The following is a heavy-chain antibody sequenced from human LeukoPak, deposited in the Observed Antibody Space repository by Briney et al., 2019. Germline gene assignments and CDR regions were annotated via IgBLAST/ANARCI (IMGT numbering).Heavy chain of an antibody. CDR1: GFIFDNYW. V-gene: IGHV3-7*01. CDR3: ARVAKKKADDKSGYRDSDY. CDR2: INQDVSER. J-gene: IGHJ4*02. Sequence: GGSLRLSCAASGFIFDNYWMNWVRQAPGKGLEWVANINQDVSERNYVDSVKGRFTISRDNAKNSLYLQMDSLRAEDTAIYYCARVAKKKADDKSGYRDSDYRGQGTLVTVSS. D-gene: IGHD3-22*01.